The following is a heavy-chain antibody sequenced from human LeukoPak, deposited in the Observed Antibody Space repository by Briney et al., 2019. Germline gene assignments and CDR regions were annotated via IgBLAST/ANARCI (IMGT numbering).Heavy chain of an antibody. D-gene: IGHD4-17*01. V-gene: IGHV1-2*02. Sequence: ASVKVSCKASGYTFTGYYMHWVRQAPGQGLEWMGWINPNSGGTDYAQKFQGRVTMTRDTSISTAYMELSRLRSDDTAVYYCAPTYGDSNMWYFDYWGQGTLVTVSS. CDR3: APTYGDSNMWYFDY. J-gene: IGHJ4*02. CDR2: INPNSGGT. CDR1: GYTFTGYY.